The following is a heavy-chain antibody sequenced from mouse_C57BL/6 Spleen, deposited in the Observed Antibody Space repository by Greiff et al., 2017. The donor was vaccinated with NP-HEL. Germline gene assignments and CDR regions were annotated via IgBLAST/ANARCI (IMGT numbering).Heavy chain of an antibody. CDR1: GFTFSSYG. CDR3: ARFYYDYEGYFDY. CDR2: ISSGGSYT. V-gene: IGHV5-6*01. Sequence: EVQGVESGGDLVKPGGSLKLSCAASGFTFSSYGMSWVRQTPDKRLEWVATISSGGSYTYYPDSVKGRFTISRDNAKNTLYLQMSSLKSEDTAMYYCARFYYDYEGYFDYWGQGTTLTVSS. J-gene: IGHJ2*01. D-gene: IGHD2-4*01.